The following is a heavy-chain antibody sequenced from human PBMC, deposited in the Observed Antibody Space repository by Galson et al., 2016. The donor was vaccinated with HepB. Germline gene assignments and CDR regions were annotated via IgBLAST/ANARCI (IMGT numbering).Heavy chain of an antibody. D-gene: IGHD6-19*01. Sequence: SVKVSCKASGGIFSNYAISWVRQAPGQGLEWMGGIIPMCGTTNYANYAQKFQGRVTISADESTSTAYMELSSLRSEDTAVYYWARVKGWSTSGQEYYFDYWGQGTLVTVSS. CDR2: IIPMCGTTNYA. J-gene: IGHJ4*02. CDR3: ARVKGWSTSGQEYYFDY. CDR1: GGIFSNYA. V-gene: IGHV1-69*13.